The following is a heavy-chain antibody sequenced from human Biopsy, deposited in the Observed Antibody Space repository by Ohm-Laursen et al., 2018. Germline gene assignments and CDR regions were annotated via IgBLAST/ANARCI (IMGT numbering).Heavy chain of an antibody. V-gene: IGHV1-69*06. J-gene: IGHJ1*01. D-gene: IGHD3-9*01. CDR1: GGTFSNYG. Sequence: SAKVSCKSPGGTFSNYGVNWVRQAPGQGLEWLGGNIPILGTGNYAQKFQDRVTVAADTSTSTATMELRSLRSDDTAVYYCATKLTGYFHHWGQGTLVIVSS. CDR3: ATKLTGYFHH. CDR2: NIPILGTG.